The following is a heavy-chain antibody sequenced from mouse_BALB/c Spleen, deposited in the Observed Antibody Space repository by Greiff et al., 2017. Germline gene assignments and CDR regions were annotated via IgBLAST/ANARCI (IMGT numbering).Heavy chain of an antibody. J-gene: IGHJ3*01. D-gene: IGHD1-2*01. Sequence: EVQLQQSGAELVKPGASVKMSCTASGFNIKDSYMHWVKQRPEQGLEWIGRIDPANGNTKYDPKFQGKATITEDTSSNTAYLQLSSLTSEDTAVDYCARGYYGYVAFAYWGQGTLVTVSA. CDR3: ARGYYGYVAFAY. CDR2: IDPANGNT. V-gene: IGHV14-3*02. CDR1: GFNIKDSY.